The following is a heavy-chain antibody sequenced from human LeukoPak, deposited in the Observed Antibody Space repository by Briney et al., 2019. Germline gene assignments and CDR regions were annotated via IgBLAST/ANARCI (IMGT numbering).Heavy chain of an antibody. V-gene: IGHV1-8*01. J-gene: IGHJ4*02. Sequence: ASVKVSCKASGYTFTSYDINWVRQATGQGLEWMGWMNPNSDNTAYAQKFQGRVTMTRNTSITTAYMELSSLRSEGTAVYYCARGYGPGGLYFGDLPLDYWGQGTLVTVSS. CDR2: MNPNSDNT. D-gene: IGHD3-10*01. CDR3: ARGYGPGGLYFGDLPLDY. CDR1: GYTFTSYD.